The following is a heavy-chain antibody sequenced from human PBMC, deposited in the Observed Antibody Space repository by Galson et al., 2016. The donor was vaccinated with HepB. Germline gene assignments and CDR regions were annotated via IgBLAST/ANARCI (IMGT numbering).Heavy chain of an antibody. V-gene: IGHV5-51*01. CDR1: GYDFTSYW. J-gene: IGHJ4*02. Sequence: QSGAEVKKPGESLTISCTVPGYDFTSYWIGWVRQMPGKGLEWMGIINPRDYDFRYSPSFQGQVSISVDKSINTAYLQWSSLEASDTAMYYCARRPATMGAPFDSWGQGTLVTVSS. D-gene: IGHD1-26*01. CDR3: ARRPATMGAPFDS. CDR2: INPRDYDF.